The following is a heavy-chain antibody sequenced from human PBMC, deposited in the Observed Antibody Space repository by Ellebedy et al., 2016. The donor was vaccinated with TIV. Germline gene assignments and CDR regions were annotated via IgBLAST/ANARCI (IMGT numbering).Heavy chain of an antibody. V-gene: IGHV1-2*02. Sequence: AASVKVSCKASGYTFTGYYMHWVRQAPGQGLEWMGWINPNSGGTNYAQKFQGRVTMTRDTSISTAYMELSRLRSDDTAVYYCARGLVGYSSVYGYWGQGTLVTVSS. CDR1: GYTFTGYY. J-gene: IGHJ4*02. CDR2: INPNSGGT. CDR3: ARGLVGYSSVYGY. D-gene: IGHD2-21*01.